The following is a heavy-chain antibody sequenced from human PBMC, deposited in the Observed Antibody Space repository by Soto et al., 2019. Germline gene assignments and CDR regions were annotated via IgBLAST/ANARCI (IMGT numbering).Heavy chain of an antibody. CDR1: GFTFSSYG. CDR2: ISYDGSNK. Sequence: GGSLRLSCAASGFTFSSYGMHWVRQAPGKGLEWVAVISYDGSNKYYADSVKGRFTISRDNSKNTLYLQMNSLRAEDTAVYYCAKDLGETSGYPMWPKYYGMDVWGQGTTVTVSS. D-gene: IGHD5-18*01. V-gene: IGHV3-30*18. J-gene: IGHJ6*02. CDR3: AKDLGETSGYPMWPKYYGMDV.